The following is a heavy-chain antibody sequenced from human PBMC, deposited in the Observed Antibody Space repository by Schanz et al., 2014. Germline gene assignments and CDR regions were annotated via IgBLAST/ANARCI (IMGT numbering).Heavy chain of an antibody. V-gene: IGHV3-13*01. J-gene: IGHJ6*02. D-gene: IGHD3-9*01. CDR3: ARDSGPYYDKSMDV. CDR2: IGYLGDT. CDR1: GFTLSNSD. Sequence: EVQLVESGGGLVQPGGSLRLSCAASGFTLSNSDMHWVRQGTRKGLEWVSTIGYLGDTYYPDSVKGRFTVSRDSGQNSLYLQMNSLRAEDTALYYCARDSGPYYDKSMDVWGQGTTVAVSS.